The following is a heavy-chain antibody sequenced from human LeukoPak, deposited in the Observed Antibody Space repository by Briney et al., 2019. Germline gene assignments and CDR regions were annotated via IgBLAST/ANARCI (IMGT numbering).Heavy chain of an antibody. V-gene: IGHV4-59*01. CDR1: GGSISSYY. D-gene: IGHD2-15*01. CDR2: IYYSGST. CDR3: ARLGYCSGGSCYAHAPYYYYYYMDV. J-gene: IGHJ6*03. Sequence: PSETLSLTCTVSGGSISSYYWSWIRQPPGKGLEWIGYIYYSGSTNYNPSLKSRVTISVDTSKNQFSLKLRSVTAADTAVYYCARLGYCSGGSCYAHAPYYYYYYMDVWGKGTTVTVSS.